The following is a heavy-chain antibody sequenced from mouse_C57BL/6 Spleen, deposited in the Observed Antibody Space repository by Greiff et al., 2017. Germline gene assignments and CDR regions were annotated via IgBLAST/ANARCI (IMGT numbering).Heavy chain of an antibody. D-gene: IGHD1-1*01. J-gene: IGHJ3*01. CDR3: TRRSLYYGSPSWFAY. V-gene: IGHV1-69*01. CDR2: IDPSDSYT. CDR1: GYTFTSYW. Sequence: VQLQQPGAELVMPGASVKLSCKASGYTFTSYWMHWVKQRPGQGLEWIGEIDPSDSYTNYNQKFKGKSTLTVDTSSSTAYMQLSSLTSEDSAVYYCTRRSLYYGSPSWFAYWGQGTLVTVSA.